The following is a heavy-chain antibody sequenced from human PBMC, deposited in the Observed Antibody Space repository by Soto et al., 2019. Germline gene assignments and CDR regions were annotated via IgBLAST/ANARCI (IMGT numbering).Heavy chain of an antibody. CDR2: INPNSGGT. V-gene: IGHV1-2*02. CDR3: ARNWVYYYGMDV. Sequence: SVKVSCKASGYTFTCYYMHWVRQAPGQGLEWMGWINPNSGGTNYAQKFQGRVTMTRDTSISTAYMELSRLRSDDTAVYYCARNWVYYYGMDVWGQGTTVTVYS. D-gene: IGHD7-27*01. J-gene: IGHJ6*02. CDR1: GYTFTCYY.